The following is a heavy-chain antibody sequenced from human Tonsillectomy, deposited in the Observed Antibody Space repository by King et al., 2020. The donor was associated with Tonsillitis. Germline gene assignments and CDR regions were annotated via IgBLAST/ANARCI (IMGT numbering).Heavy chain of an antibody. CDR2: ITSGDTT. CDR1: GFTFSSYA. J-gene: IGHJ4*02. CDR3: ARVEMLTVRVGFHY. V-gene: IGHV3-23*04. Sequence: VQLVESGGDLVQPGGSLRLSCAASGFTFSSYAMNWVRLAPGKGLEWVSTITSGDTTYYADSVKGRFTISRDNSQNTLFLQMNSLRAEDTAVYYCARVEMLTVRVGFHYLGPGTLVTVSS. D-gene: IGHD5-24*01.